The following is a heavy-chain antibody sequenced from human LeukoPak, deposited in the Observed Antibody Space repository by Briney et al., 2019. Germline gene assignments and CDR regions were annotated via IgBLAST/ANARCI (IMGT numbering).Heavy chain of an antibody. CDR2: ITTSGTYI. Sequence: GGSLRLSCAASGFTFTRFNMNWVRQAPGKGLELVSSITTSGTYIYYADSVQGRFTISRDNAKNSLYLQMNSLRAEDTAVYYCARPFYYDTNGGEGMAVWGQGTTVTVSS. CDR3: ARPFYYDTNGGEGMAV. D-gene: IGHD2-8*01. V-gene: IGHV3-21*06. J-gene: IGHJ6*02. CDR1: GFTFTRFN.